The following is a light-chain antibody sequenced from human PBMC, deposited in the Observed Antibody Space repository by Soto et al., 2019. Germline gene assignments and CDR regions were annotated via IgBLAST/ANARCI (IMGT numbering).Light chain of an antibody. CDR3: QQYGSSPRT. V-gene: IGKV3-20*01. CDR2: GAS. CDR1: QSVSSSH. J-gene: IGKJ1*01. Sequence: EIVLTQSPGTLSLSPGERATLSCRASQSVSSSHLAWYQQKAGQAPRLLIYGASSRATGIPERFSGSGSGTDFTLIISRLEPEDFAVYYCQQYGSSPRTFGQGTKVEVK.